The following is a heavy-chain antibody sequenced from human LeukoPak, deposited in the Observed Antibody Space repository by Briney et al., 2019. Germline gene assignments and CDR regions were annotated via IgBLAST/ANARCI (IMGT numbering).Heavy chain of an antibody. CDR1: GYTFTSYG. V-gene: IGHV1-18*01. CDR3: ARERVDIVVVPAATGFDP. D-gene: IGHD2-2*03. Sequence: GASVKVSCKASGYTFTSYGISWVRQAPGQGLEWMGWISAYNGNTNYAQKLQGRVTMTTDTSTSTAYMELRSLRSEDTAVYYCARERVDIVVVPAATGFDPWGQGTLVTVSS. CDR2: ISAYNGNT. J-gene: IGHJ5*02.